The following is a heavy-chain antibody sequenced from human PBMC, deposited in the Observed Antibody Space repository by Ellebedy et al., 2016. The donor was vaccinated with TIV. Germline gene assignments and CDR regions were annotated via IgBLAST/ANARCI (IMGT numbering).Heavy chain of an antibody. CDR1: GYTFTGYY. V-gene: IGHV1-8*02. J-gene: IGHJ4*02. CDR2: MNPNSGNT. CDR3: ARPKYYYDSSGTDGGFDY. D-gene: IGHD3-22*01. Sequence: ASVKVSXXASGYTFTGYYMHWVRQATGQGLEWMGWMNPNSGNTGYAQKFQGRVTMTRNTSISTAYMELSSLRSEDTAVYYCARPKYYYDSSGTDGGFDYWGQGTLVTVSS.